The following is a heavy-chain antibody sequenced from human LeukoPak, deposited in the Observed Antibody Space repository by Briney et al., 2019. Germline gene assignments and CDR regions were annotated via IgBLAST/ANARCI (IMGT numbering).Heavy chain of an antibody. J-gene: IGHJ3*02. CDR3: ASVGFDDAFDI. V-gene: IGHV1-2*02. Sequence: GASVKVSCKASGYTFTGYYMHWVRQAPGQGLEWMGWINPNSGGTNYAQKVQGRVTTTRDTSISTAYMELSRLRSDDTAVYYCASVGFDDAFDIWGQGTMVTVSS. D-gene: IGHD3-10*01. CDR2: INPNSGGT. CDR1: GYTFTGYY.